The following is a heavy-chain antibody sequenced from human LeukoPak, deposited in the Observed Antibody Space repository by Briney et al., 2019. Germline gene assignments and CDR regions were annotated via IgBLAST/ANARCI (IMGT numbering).Heavy chain of an antibody. CDR2: ISGSGVST. CDR1: GFTFSSYA. J-gene: IGHJ4*02. CDR3: AKDLLGDFYDRSGYYPTYFDY. Sequence: GGSLRLSCAASGFTFSSYAMNWVRQAPGKGLEWVSAISGSGVSTYYADSVKGRFTISRDNSKNTLYLQMHSLRAEDTAVYYCAKDLLGDFYDRSGYYPTYFDYWGQGTLVTVSS. D-gene: IGHD3-22*01. V-gene: IGHV3-23*01.